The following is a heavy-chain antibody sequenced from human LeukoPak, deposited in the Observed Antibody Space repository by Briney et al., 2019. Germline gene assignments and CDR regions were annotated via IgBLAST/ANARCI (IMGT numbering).Heavy chain of an antibody. V-gene: IGHV3-64*01. CDR3: ARGRPPYYFDY. CDR1: GFTFSTYT. CDR2: ISSNGGST. J-gene: IGHJ4*02. Sequence: GGSLRLSCAASGFTFSTYTVHWVRQAPGKGLEYVSAISSNGGSTYHAKSVKGRFTISRDNSKNTLYLQMGSLRVEDTAVYYCARGRPPYYFDYWGQGTLVTVSS.